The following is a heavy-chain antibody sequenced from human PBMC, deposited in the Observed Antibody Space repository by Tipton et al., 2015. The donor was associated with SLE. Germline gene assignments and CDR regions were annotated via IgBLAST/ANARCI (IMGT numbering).Heavy chain of an antibody. Sequence: SGFTFRSYGMNWVRQAPGKGLEWVANIKQDESEKYYVDSVKGRFTISRDNAKKSLYLQMDSLRAEDTAVYYCARISGSAVTGIWYFDLWGRGTLVTVSS. CDR1: GFTFRSYG. J-gene: IGHJ2*01. CDR3: ARISGSAVTGIWYFDL. D-gene: IGHD6-19*01. V-gene: IGHV3-7*01. CDR2: IKQDESEK.